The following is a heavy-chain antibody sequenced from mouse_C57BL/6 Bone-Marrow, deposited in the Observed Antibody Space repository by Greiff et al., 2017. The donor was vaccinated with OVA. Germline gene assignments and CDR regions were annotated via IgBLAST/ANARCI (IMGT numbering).Heavy chain of an antibody. Sequence: VQLKQPGAELVKPGASVKLSCKASGYTFTSYWMHWVKQRPGRGLEWIGRIDPNSGGTKYNEKFKSKATLTVDKPSSTAYMQLSSLTSEDSAVYYCARESNYVWCAYWGQGTLVTVSA. CDR3: ARESNYVWCAY. J-gene: IGHJ3*01. D-gene: IGHD2-5*01. V-gene: IGHV1-72*01. CDR1: GYTFTSYW. CDR2: IDPNSGGT.